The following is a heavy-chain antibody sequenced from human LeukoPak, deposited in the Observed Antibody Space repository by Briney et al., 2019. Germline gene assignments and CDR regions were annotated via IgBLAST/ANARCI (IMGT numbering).Heavy chain of an antibody. J-gene: IGHJ4*02. Sequence: GGSLRLSCAASGFTFSTFAMIWVRQPPGKGLEWVSSIFPSSDEIHYADSVRGRFTISRDNSKSTLSLQMNSLRAEDTAVYYCARGTYYDILTGYSFDYWGQGTLVTVSS. CDR2: IFPSSDEI. V-gene: IGHV3-23*01. CDR1: GFTFSTFA. D-gene: IGHD3-9*01. CDR3: ARGTYYDILTGYSFDY.